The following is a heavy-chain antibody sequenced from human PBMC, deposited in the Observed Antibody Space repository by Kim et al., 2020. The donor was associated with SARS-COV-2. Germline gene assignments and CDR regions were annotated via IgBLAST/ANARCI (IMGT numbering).Heavy chain of an antibody. Sequence: ASVKVSCKASGYTFTSYYMHWVRQAPGQGLEWMGIINPSGGSTSYAQKFQGRVTMRDTSTSTVYMELSSLRSEDTAVYYCARDRGYSSSWYGSLYYYYGMDVWGQGTTVTVSS. CDR3: ARDRGYSSSWYGSLYYYYGMDV. D-gene: IGHD6-13*01. V-gene: IGHV1-46*01. CDR2: INPSGGST. CDR1: GYTFTSYY. J-gene: IGHJ6*02.